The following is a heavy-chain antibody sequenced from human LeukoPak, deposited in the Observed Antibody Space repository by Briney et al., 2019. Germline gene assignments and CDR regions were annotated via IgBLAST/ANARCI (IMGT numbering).Heavy chain of an antibody. Sequence: GGPLRLSCAASGFTFSSYELNWVRQAPGKGLEWVSYISDTGSTIYYADFVRGRFTISRDNDKNSLYLQMNSLRVEDTAVYFCARDSTGWQADSFDIWGQGTKVTVS. CDR3: ARDSTGWQADSFDI. CDR1: GFTFSSYE. V-gene: IGHV3-48*03. J-gene: IGHJ3*02. D-gene: IGHD2-8*02. CDR2: ISDTGSTI.